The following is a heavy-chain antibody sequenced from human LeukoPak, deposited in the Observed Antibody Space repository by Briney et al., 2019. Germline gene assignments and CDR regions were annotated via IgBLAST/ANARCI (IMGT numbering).Heavy chain of an antibody. CDR3: ARVQRVRGYSGYASFDY. CDR2: INHSGST. V-gene: IGHV4-34*01. CDR1: GFTFSSYA. Sequence: GSLRLSCAASGFTFSSYAMSWVRQAPGKGLEWIGEINHSGSTNYNPSLKSRVTISVDTSKNQFSLKLSSVTAADTAVYYCARVQRVRGYSGYASFDYWGQGTLVTVSS. D-gene: IGHD5-12*01. J-gene: IGHJ4*02.